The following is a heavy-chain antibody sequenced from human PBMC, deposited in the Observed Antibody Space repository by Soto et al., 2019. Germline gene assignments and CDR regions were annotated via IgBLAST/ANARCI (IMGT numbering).Heavy chain of an antibody. CDR3: AQDQAGVLLWFGESDAFDI. CDR2: ISGSGGST. Sequence: GGSLRLSCAASGFTFSSYAMSWVRQAPGKGLEWVSAISGSGGSTYYADSVKGRFTISRDNSKNTLYLQMNSLRAEDTAVYYCAQDQAGVLLWFGESDAFDIWGQGTMVTVSS. CDR1: GFTFSSYA. V-gene: IGHV3-23*01. J-gene: IGHJ3*02. D-gene: IGHD3-10*01.